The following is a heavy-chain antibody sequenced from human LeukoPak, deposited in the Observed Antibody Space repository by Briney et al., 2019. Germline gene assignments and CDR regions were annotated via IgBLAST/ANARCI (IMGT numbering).Heavy chain of an antibody. Sequence: ASMKVSCKASGYTFTNYVISWVRQAPGQGLEWMGWISTYNGNTNYAQNLQGGVTMTADTSTSTAYMELRSLRSDDTAVYYCAKDDGGHHPVYSSSWYSVDVWGKGTTVTVSS. D-gene: IGHD6-13*01. CDR1: GYTFTNYV. CDR2: ISTYNGNT. V-gene: IGHV1-18*01. CDR3: AKDDGGHHPVYSSSWYSVDV. J-gene: IGHJ6*04.